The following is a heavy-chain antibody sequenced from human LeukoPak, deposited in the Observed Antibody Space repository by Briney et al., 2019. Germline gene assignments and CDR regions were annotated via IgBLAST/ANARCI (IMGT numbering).Heavy chain of an antibody. CDR2: IIPIFGTA. Sequence: VRVSCKASGGTFSSYAISWVRQASGQGLEWMGGIIPIFGTANYAQKFQGRVTITADESTSTAYMELSSLRSEDTAVYYCARDYDFWSGYSSQYYYYYMDVWGKGTTVTVSS. D-gene: IGHD3-3*01. V-gene: IGHV1-69*13. J-gene: IGHJ6*03. CDR3: ARDYDFWSGYSSQYYYYYMDV. CDR1: GGTFSSYA.